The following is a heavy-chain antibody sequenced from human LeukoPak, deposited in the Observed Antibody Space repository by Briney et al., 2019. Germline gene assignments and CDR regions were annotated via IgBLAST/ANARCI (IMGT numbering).Heavy chain of an antibody. CDR3: AKLSYIAAAAPHFDY. Sequence: GGSLRLSCAASGFTFSSYAMSWVRQAPGKGLEWVSAISGSGGSTYYADSVKGRFTISRDNSKNTLYLQMNSLRAEDTAVYYCAKLSYIAAAAPHFDYWGQGTLVTVPS. CDR1: GFTFSSYA. J-gene: IGHJ4*02. V-gene: IGHV3-23*01. CDR2: ISGSGGST. D-gene: IGHD6-13*01.